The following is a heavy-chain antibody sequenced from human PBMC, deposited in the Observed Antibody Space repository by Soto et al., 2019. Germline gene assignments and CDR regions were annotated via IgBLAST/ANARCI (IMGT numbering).Heavy chain of an antibody. CDR3: ARGTEQQLVSGWFDP. V-gene: IGHV1-69*13. CDR2: IIPIFGTA. D-gene: IGHD6-13*01. Sequence: SVKVSCKASGCTVSSYAISCVRQAPGQGLEWMGGIIPIFGTANYAQKFQGRVTITADESTSTAYMELSSLRSEDTAVYYCARGTEQQLVSGWFDPWGQGTLVTVSS. CDR1: GCTVSSYA. J-gene: IGHJ5*02.